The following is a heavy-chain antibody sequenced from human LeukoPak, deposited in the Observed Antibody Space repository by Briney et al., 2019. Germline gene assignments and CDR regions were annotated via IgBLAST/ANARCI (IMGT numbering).Heavy chain of an antibody. V-gene: IGHV1-8*01. CDR3: ARPGGGSYSAGYYYYGMDV. D-gene: IGHD1-26*01. Sequence: ASVTVSRKASGHTFTSYDINWVRQAPGQGLEWMGWMNPNGGNTGYAQKFQGRVTMTRNTSISTAYMELSSLRSEDTAVYYCARPGGGSYSAGYYYYGMDVWGQGTTVTVSS. CDR2: MNPNGGNT. CDR1: GHTFTSYD. J-gene: IGHJ6*02.